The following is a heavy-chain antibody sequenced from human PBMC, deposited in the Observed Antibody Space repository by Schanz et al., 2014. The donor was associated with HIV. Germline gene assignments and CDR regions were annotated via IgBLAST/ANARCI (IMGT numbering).Heavy chain of an antibody. V-gene: IGHV4-34*01. CDR3: ASSSDRLGGYFDY. CDR2: INHSGST. Sequence: QVQLQQWGAGLLKPSETLSLTCAVYGGSFSGYYWTWIRQPPGKGLEWIGEINHSGSTNYNPSLKSRVTISVDTSKNHFSLKLNSVTAADTAMYYCASSSDRLGGYFDYWGQGTLVIVSS. CDR1: GGSFSGYY. D-gene: IGHD3-16*01. J-gene: IGHJ4*02.